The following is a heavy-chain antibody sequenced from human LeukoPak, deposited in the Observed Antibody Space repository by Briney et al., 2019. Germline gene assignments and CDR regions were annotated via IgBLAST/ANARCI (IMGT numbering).Heavy chain of an antibody. D-gene: IGHD3-22*01. Sequence: PSETLSLTCAVYGGSFIGYYWSWIRQPPGKGLEWIGEINHSGSTNYNPSLKSRVTISVDTSKNQFSLKLSSVTAADTAVYYCARSYDSSGYYRDAFDIWGQGTMVTVSS. CDR2: INHSGST. J-gene: IGHJ3*02. V-gene: IGHV4-34*01. CDR3: ARSYDSSGYYRDAFDI. CDR1: GGSFIGYY.